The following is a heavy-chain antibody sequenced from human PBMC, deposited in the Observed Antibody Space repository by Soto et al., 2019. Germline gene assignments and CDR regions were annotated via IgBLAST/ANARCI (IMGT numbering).Heavy chain of an antibody. V-gene: IGHV3-66*01. J-gene: IGHJ4*02. Sequence: EVQLVESGGGLVQPGGSLRLSCAASGFTVSTKYMSWVRQAPGKGLEGGAFIYSGGSTFYADSVRGRFPISRDNSKNTVNLQMNSLRAEDTAVYYCARDPWAADYWGQGTLVTVSS. D-gene: IGHD3-16*01. CDR3: ARDPWAADY. CDR1: GFTVSTKY. CDR2: IYSGGST.